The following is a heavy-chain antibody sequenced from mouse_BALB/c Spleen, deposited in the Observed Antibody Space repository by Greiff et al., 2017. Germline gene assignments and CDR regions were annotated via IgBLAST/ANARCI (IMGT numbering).Heavy chain of an antibody. Sequence: VKLQQSGAELVRPGASVKISCKASGYAFSSYWMNWVKQRPGQGLEWIGQIYPGSGGTNYNEKFKGKATLTADKSSSTAYMQLSSLTSDDSAVYFCARSGCYGNGFAYWGQGTLVTVSA. J-gene: IGHJ3*01. V-gene: IGHV1-80*01. CDR3: ARSGCYGNGFAY. CDR1: GYAFSSYW. D-gene: IGHD2-1*01. CDR2: IYPGSGGT.